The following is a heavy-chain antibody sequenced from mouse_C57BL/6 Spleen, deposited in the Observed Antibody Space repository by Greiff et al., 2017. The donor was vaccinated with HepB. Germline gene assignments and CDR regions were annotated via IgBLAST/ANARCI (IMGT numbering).Heavy chain of an antibody. CDR2: IDPENGDT. CDR3: TTYGYEGFAY. Sequence: VQLQQSGAELVRPGASVKLSCTASGFNIKDDYMHWVKQRPEQGLEWIGWIDPENGDTEYASKFQGKATITADTSSNTAYLQLSSLTSEDTAVYYCTTYGYEGFAYWGQGTLVTVSA. CDR1: GFNIKDDY. V-gene: IGHV14-4*01. D-gene: IGHD2-2*01. J-gene: IGHJ3*01.